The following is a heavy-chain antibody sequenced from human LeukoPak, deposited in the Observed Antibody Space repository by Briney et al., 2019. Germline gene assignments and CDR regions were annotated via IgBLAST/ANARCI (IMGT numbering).Heavy chain of an antibody. CDR3: ARGAGGYDWNDAFDI. CDR2: ITSSSSFI. CDR1: RFSFSSYS. J-gene: IGHJ3*02. D-gene: IGHD5-12*01. Sequence: PGGSLRLSCAASRFSFSSYSMNWVRQAPGKGLEWVSSITSSSSFIYYADSVKGRFTISRDNARNSLYLQMNSLRAEDTAVYYCARGAGGYDWNDAFDIWGQGTMVTVSP. V-gene: IGHV3-21*01.